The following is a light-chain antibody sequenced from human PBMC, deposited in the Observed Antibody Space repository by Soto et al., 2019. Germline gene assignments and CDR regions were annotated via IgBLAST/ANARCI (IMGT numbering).Light chain of an antibody. CDR2: EDS. Sequence: QSALTQPASVSGSPEQSITISCTGTSSDVGAYNLVSWYQQHPGKAPRLIIYEDSKRPSGISPRFSGSKSDNTASLTISGLRAEDEAHYHSCSYAGSRTFVFGGGTKLTVL. CDR1: SSDVGAYNL. CDR3: CSYAGSRTFV. V-gene: IGLV2-23*01. J-gene: IGLJ3*02.